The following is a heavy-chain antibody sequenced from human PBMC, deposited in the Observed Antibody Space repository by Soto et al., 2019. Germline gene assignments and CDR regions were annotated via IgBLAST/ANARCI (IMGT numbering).Heavy chain of an antibody. J-gene: IGHJ4*02. Sequence: PGGSLRLSCAASGFTFSGCAMHWVRQAPGKGLEWVAVISYDGSSEYYADSVKGRFTISRDNSEKTLYLQMTSLRAEDTALYYCARDPYSGYGDNFYYFDYWGQGTQVTVSS. D-gene: IGHD5-12*01. CDR3: ARDPYSGYGDNFYYFDY. V-gene: IGHV3-30-3*01. CDR2: ISYDGSSE. CDR1: GFTFSGCA.